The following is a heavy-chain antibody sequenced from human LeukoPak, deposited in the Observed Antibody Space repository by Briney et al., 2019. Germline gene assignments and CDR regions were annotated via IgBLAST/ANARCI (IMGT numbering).Heavy chain of an antibody. CDR1: GFTFSSYA. Sequence: GGSLRLSCAASGFTFSSYAMSWVRQAPGKGLEWVSAISGSGGSTYYADSVKGRFTISRDNSKNTLYLQMSSLRAEDTAVYYCAKETGTIFLAEGDYWGQGTLVTVSP. D-gene: IGHD3-9*01. CDR2: ISGSGGST. J-gene: IGHJ4*02. V-gene: IGHV3-23*01. CDR3: AKETGTIFLAEGDY.